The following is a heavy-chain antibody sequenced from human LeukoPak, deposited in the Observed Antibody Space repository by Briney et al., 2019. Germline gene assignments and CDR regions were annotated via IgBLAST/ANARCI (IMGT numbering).Heavy chain of an antibody. CDR3: ARDVLAGYYGSGSYPGGDY. V-gene: IGHV3-33*01. D-gene: IGHD3-10*01. CDR1: GFTFSSYG. J-gene: IGHJ4*02. Sequence: PGGSLRLSCAASGFTFSSYGMHWVRQAPGKGLEWVAVIWYDGSNKYYADSVKGRFTISRDNSKNTLYLQMNSLRAEDTAVYYCARDVLAGYYGSGSYPGGDYWGQGTLVTVSS. CDR2: IWYDGSNK.